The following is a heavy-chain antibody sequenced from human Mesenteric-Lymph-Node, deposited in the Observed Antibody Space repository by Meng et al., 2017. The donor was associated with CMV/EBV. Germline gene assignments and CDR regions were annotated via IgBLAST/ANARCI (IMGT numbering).Heavy chain of an antibody. V-gene: IGHV1-18*01. Sequence: FTSYGISWVRQDPGQGLEWMGWISAYNGQTNYAQKLQDRVTLTTDTSTSTAHMELRSLRTDDTAVYYCARRPLATTGRSYYYYGMDVWGQGTTVTVSS. CDR2: ISAYNGQT. D-gene: IGHD1-1*01. J-gene: IGHJ6*02. CDR1: FTSYG. CDR3: ARRPLATTGRSYYYYGMDV.